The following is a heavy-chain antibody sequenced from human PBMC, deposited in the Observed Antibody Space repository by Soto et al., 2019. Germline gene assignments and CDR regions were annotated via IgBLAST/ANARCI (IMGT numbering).Heavy chain of an antibody. V-gene: IGHV1-69*06. CDR1: GGTFSSYS. CDR3: ARVSSGGPTYYFDY. D-gene: IGHD1-1*01. J-gene: IGHJ4*02. Sequence: ASVKVSCKSSGGTFSSYSISWVRQAPGQGLEWMGGIIPIFGTANYAQKFQGRVTITADKSTSTAYMELSSLRSEDTAVYYCARVSSGGPTYYFDYWGQGTLVTVSS. CDR2: IIPIFGTA.